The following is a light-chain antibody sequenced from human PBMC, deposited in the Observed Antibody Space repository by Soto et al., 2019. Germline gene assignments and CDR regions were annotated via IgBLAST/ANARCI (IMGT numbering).Light chain of an antibody. CDR2: DAS. J-gene: IGKJ1*01. CDR1: QSVSSSY. Sequence: ESALTQSPFTLSLSTGERVTLSCRASQSVSSSYLAWYQQKPGQAPSLLVYDASTRATGVPARFSGSGSGTEFTLTITSLQSEDFAVYFCHQYSKGPRKCVRGTK. CDR3: HQYSKGPRK. V-gene: IGKV3-15*01.